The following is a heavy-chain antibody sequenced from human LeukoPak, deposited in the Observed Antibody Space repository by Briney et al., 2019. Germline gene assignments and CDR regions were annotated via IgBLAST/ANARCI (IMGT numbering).Heavy chain of an antibody. Sequence: SVKVSCKASGGTFSSYAISWVRQAPGQGLEWMGGIIPIFGTANYAQKFQGRVTITADESTSTAYMELSSLRSEDTAVYYCARHTVTTLDFFDYWGQGTLVTVSS. D-gene: IGHD4-17*01. V-gene: IGHV1-69*13. CDR2: IIPIFGTA. CDR1: GGTFSSYA. CDR3: ARHTVTTLDFFDY. J-gene: IGHJ4*02.